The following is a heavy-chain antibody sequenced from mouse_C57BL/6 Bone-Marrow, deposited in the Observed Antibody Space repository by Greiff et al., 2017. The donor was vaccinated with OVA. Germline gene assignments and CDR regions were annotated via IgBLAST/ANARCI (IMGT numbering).Heavy chain of an antibody. J-gene: IGHJ3*01. CDR3: ARRICDGYDVFAY. D-gene: IGHD2-3*01. CDR1: GYTFTSYW. V-gene: IGHV1-64*01. CDR2: IHPNSGST. Sequence: VQLQQPGAELVQPGASVKLSCTASGYTFTSYWMHWVKQRPGQGLEWIGMIHPNSGSTNYNEKFKSKATLTVAKSSSTAYMKLSSLTTEGSAVYYSARRICDGYDVFAYGGRGTLVTVSA.